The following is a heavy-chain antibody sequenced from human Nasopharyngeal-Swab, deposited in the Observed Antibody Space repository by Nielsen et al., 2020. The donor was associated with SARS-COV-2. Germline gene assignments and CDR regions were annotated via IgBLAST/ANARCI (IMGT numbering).Heavy chain of an antibody. CDR3: SRDLVSDYGENYCMDV. J-gene: IGHJ6*03. D-gene: IGHD4-17*01. V-gene: IGHV3-66*01. CDR1: GFTINNNY. Sequence: GGSLRLSCAASGFTINNNYMSWVRQAPGKGLEWVSVIYNTGRTYYADSVKGRFTISRDNSKNTLYLQMNSLRAEDTAAYYCSRDLVSDYGENYCMDVWGKGTTVTVSS. CDR2: IYNTGRT.